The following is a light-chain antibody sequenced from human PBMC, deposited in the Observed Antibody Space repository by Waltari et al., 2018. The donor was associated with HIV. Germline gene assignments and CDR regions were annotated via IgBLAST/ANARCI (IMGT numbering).Light chain of an antibody. CDR1: SGSIAKNY. J-gene: IGLJ2*01. Sequence: NFMLTQPHSVSESPGKTVTISCTRSSGSIAKNYVQWHQKRPGSAPTMVIYQDNQRPSAVPDRFSGSIDSSTYSASLTISERKTEDEADYYCQSYDNNNPKVFGGGTKLTVL. CDR3: QSYDNNNPKV. V-gene: IGLV6-57*04. CDR2: QDN.